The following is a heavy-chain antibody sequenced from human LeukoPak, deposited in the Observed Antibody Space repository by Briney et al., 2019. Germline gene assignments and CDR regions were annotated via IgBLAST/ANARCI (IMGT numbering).Heavy chain of an antibody. CDR2: TYYRSKWYN. CDR1: GYNVSTNSAA. V-gene: IGHV6-1*01. D-gene: IGHD3-10*01. Sequence: SQTLSLTCAISGYNVSTNSAAWNWVRHSPSRGLEWLGRTYYRSKWYNDYAVSVKSRITINPDTSKNQFSLQLNSVTPEDTAVYYCAREGYYYGSGSQYYYYYYMDVWGKGTTVTVSS. J-gene: IGHJ6*03. CDR3: AREGYYYGSGSQYYYYYYMDV.